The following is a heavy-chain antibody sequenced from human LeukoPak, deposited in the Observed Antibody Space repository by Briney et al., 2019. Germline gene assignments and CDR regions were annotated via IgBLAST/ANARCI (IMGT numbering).Heavy chain of an antibody. Sequence: SGGSLRLSCAASGFTFSSYLMIWVRQAPGQGLEWVAEINQDGSAKRYVDSVKGRFTISRDSAKNSLYLQMNSLRAEDTAVYYCAKNLYYDSHDYWGQGTLVTVSS. CDR1: GFTFSSYL. CDR3: AKNLYYDSHDY. V-gene: IGHV3-7*02. CDR2: INQDGSAK. D-gene: IGHD3-22*01. J-gene: IGHJ4*02.